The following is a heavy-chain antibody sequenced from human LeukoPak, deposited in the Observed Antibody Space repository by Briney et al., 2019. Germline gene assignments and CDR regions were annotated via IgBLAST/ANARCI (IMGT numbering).Heavy chain of an antibody. Sequence: SGGSLRPSCAASGFTFSSYAMSWVRQAPGKGLEWVSAISGSGGSTYYADSVKGRFTISRDNSKNTLYLQMNSLRAEDTAVYYCAKSVAARPTPDYWGQGTLVTVSS. CDR3: AKSVAARPTPDY. D-gene: IGHD6-6*01. V-gene: IGHV3-23*01. CDR1: GFTFSSYA. J-gene: IGHJ4*02. CDR2: ISGSGGST.